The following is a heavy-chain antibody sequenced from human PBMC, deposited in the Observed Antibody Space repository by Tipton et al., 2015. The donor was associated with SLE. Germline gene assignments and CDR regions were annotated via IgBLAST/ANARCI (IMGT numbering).Heavy chain of an antibody. J-gene: IGHJ3*02. V-gene: IGHV3-33*01. CDR3: ARDTRGQLAYGAFDI. Sequence: RSLRLSCAASGFTFSSYAMHWVRQAPGRGLEWVAVIWYDGSNKYYADSVKGRFSISRDNSKNTLYLQMNSLRAEDTAVYYCARDTRGQLAYGAFDIWGQGTIVTVSS. D-gene: IGHD4-17*01. CDR1: GFTFSSYA. CDR2: IWYDGSNK.